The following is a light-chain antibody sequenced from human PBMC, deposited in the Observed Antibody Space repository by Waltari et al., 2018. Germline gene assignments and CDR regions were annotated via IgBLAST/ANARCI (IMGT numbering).Light chain of an antibody. Sequence: GDYNHVSWYQQHPGKAPKLMIYDVSSLPSGVSNRFFGSKSGTTASLTVSGLQAEDEAVYFCSSYSTSITPYVFGAGTKVTVL. CDR3: SSYSTSITPYV. CDR1: GDYNH. CDR2: DVS. V-gene: IGLV2-14*03. J-gene: IGLJ1*01.